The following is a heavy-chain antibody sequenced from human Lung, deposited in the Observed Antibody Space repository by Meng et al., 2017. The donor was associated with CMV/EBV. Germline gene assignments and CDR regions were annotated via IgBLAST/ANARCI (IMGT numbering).Heavy chain of an antibody. CDR1: GFPFSRYW. J-gene: IGHJ4*02. CDR3: ARGLWNPYYEGTHDF. D-gene: IGHD3-3*01. V-gene: IGHV3-7*04. CDR2: INQDESEK. Sequence: GESXKISCAASGFPFSRYWMSWVRQAPGKGLEWVANINQDESEKNYVGSGKGRFTISRDNAKNSLYLQMNSLRAKDTAVFYCARGLWNPYYEGTHDFWGQGXLVTVSS.